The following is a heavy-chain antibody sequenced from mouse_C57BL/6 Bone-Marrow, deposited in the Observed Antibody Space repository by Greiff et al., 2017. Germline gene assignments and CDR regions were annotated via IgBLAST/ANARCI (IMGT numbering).Heavy chain of an antibody. V-gene: IGHV10-1*01. J-gene: IGHJ3*01. CDR1: GFSFNTYA. Sequence: EVQLVESGGGLVQPKGSLKLSCAASGFSFNTYAMNWVRQAPGKGLEWVARIRSKSNNYATYYADSVKDRFTISRDDSESMLYLQTNNLKTEDTAMYYCVRDPAWFAYWGQGTLVTVSA. CDR2: IRSKSNNYAT. CDR3: VRDPAWFAY.